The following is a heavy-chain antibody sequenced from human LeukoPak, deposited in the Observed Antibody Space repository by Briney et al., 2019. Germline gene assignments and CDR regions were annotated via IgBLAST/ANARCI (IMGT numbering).Heavy chain of an antibody. CDR3: ARVTPGQWLLDY. J-gene: IGHJ4*02. CDR1: GFTFSSYA. Sequence: GGSLRLSCAASGFTFSSYAMHWVRQAPGKGLEWVAVISYDGSNKYYADSVKGRFTISRDNSKNTVYLQMNSLRAEDTAVYYCARVTPGQWLLDYWGQGTLVTVSS. CDR2: ISYDGSNK. D-gene: IGHD6-19*01. V-gene: IGHV3-30-3*01.